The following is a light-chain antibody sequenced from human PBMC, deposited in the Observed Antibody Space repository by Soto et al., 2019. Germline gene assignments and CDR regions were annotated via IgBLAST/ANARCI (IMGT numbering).Light chain of an antibody. CDR1: NIGSKS. CDR3: QVWDSSSDHVV. J-gene: IGLJ2*01. V-gene: IGLV3-21*02. CDR2: DDS. Sequence: SSELTQPPSVSVAPGQTARITCGGNNIGSKSVHWCQQKPGQAPVLVVYDDSDRPSGIPERFSGSNSGNTATLTISRVEAGDEADYYCQVWDSSSDHVVFGGGTKLTVL.